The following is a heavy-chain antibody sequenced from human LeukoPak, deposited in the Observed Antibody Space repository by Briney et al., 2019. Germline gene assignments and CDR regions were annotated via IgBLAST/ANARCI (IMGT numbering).Heavy chain of an antibody. J-gene: IGHJ3*02. CDR1: GFTFSTYS. D-gene: IGHD2-21*01. V-gene: IGHV3-48*02. CDR2: ISSSISTM. Sequence: QPGGSLRLSCAASGFTFSTYSMNLVRQAPGKGLEWVSYISSSISTMYYADSVEGRFTISRYNAKTSLYLQMNSLTHEDTAIYYCARDFADGDCFDIWGQGTLVTVSS. CDR3: ARDFADGDCFDI.